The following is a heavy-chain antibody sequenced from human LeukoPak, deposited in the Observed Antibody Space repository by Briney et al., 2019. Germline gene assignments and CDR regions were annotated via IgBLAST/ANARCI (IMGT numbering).Heavy chain of an antibody. J-gene: IGHJ6*02. CDR3: ARLPSGRPRYGMDV. D-gene: IGHD3-10*01. Sequence: SETLSLTCAVYGGSFSGYYWSWIRQPPGKGLEWIGEINHSGSTNYNPSLKSRVTISVDTSKNQFSLKLSSVTAADTAVYYCARLPSGRPRYGMDVWGQGTTVAVSS. CDR2: INHSGST. CDR1: GGSFSGYY. V-gene: IGHV4-34*01.